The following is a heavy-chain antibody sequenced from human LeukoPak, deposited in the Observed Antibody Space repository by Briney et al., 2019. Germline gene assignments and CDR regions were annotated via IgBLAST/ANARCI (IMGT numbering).Heavy chain of an antibody. CDR2: IIPIFGTA. CDR1: GGTFSSYA. J-gene: IGHJ5*02. CDR3: ARGHVWFGESTIGGSWFDP. Sequence: SVKVSCKASGGTFSSYAISWVRQAPGQGLEWMGGIIPIFGTANYAQKFQGRVTITTDESTSTAYMELSSLRSEDTAVYYCARGHVWFGESTIGGSWFDPWGQGTLVTVSS. V-gene: IGHV1-69*05. D-gene: IGHD3-10*01.